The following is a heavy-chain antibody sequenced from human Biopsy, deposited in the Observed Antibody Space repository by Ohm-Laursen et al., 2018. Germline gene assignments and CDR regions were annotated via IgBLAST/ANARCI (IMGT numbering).Heavy chain of an antibody. V-gene: IGHV4-39*01. CDR2: IFYRGST. D-gene: IGHD3-22*01. CDR3: ARDYDTSGYYYVS. Sequence: GTLSFTWTVSGGSISNNNYYWGWIRQPPGKGLEWIGGIFYRGSTHYKPSLKSRVNISVDTSKNQFSLKLNSVTAADTAVYYCARDYDTSGYYYVSWGQGTLVTVSS. J-gene: IGHJ5*02. CDR1: GGSISNNNYY.